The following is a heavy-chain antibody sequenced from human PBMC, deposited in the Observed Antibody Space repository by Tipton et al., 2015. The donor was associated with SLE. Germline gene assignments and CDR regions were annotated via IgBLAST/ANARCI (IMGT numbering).Heavy chain of an antibody. D-gene: IGHD3-10*01. CDR3: TRRGSAETKMDV. V-gene: IGHV5-51*03. J-gene: IGHJ6*02. Sequence: QLVQSGAEVRKSGESLRISCQASGYIFTTHWIVWVRQMPGKGLDLMGMIWPDDSDVRYGASFEGQVSISVDKSINTAYLRWDSLKASDTAMYYCTRRGSAETKMDVWGQGTKVTVSS. CDR2: IWPDDSDV. CDR1: GYIFTTHW.